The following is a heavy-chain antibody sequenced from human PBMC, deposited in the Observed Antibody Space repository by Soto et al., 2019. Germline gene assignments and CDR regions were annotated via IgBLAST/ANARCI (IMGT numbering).Heavy chain of an antibody. Sequence: SETLSLTCTVSGGSISSSSFYWGWVRQPPGKGLEWIASIYSSGYTYYNPSLKSRVTISIDTSKNQFSLKLSSVTAADTAVFYCARHTLIVGRLHGFDMWGQGTMVTVSS. CDR3: ARHTLIVGRLHGFDM. J-gene: IGHJ3*02. V-gene: IGHV4-39*01. D-gene: IGHD3-22*01. CDR1: GGSISSSSFY. CDR2: IYSSGYT.